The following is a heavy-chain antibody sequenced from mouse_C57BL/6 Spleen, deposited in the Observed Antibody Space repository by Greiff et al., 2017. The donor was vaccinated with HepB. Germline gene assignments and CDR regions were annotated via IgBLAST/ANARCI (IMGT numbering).Heavy chain of an antibody. CDR1: GYTFTDYE. J-gene: IGHJ2*01. V-gene: IGHV1-15*01. CDR2: IDPETGGT. CDR3: TRRVLLSFDY. Sequence: QVQLQQSGAELVRPGASVTLSCKASGYTFTDYEMHWVKQTPVHGLEWIGAIDPETGGTAYNQKFKGKAILTADKSSSTAYMELRSLTSEDSAVYYCTRRVLLSFDYWGQGTTLTVSS. D-gene: IGHD2-1*01.